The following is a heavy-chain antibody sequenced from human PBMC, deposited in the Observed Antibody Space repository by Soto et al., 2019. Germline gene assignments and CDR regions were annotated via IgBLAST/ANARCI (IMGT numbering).Heavy chain of an antibody. V-gene: IGHV3-11*05. D-gene: IGHD6-13*01. CDR1: GFSFGDYY. CDR2: ITTSSAYT. CDR3: GSVLSPASAGVIDS. J-gene: IGHJ4*02. Sequence: QVHLVESGGALVKPGGSLRLSCSASGFSFGDYYMSWIRHTPGRGLEWLSYITTSSAYTNYADAVKGRFTISRDNAKNSLLLEMNSRRGEDTAIYYCGSVLSPASAGVIDSWCQGTLVTVSS.